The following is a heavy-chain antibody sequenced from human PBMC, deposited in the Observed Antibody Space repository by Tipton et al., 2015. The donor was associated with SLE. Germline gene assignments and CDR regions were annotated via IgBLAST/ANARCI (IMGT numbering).Heavy chain of an antibody. V-gene: IGHV4-39*07. CDR1: GSSISSSSFY. D-gene: IGHD3-22*01. CDR3: ATYYYDSSGLYWYFDL. J-gene: IGHJ2*01. CDR2: IYYSGSA. Sequence: TLSLTCTVSGSSISSSSFYWGWIRQPPGRGLEWIGSIYYSGSASYFPSLKSRVTISVDTSKNQFSLKLSSVTAADTAVYYCATYYYDSSGLYWYFDLWGRGTLVTVSS.